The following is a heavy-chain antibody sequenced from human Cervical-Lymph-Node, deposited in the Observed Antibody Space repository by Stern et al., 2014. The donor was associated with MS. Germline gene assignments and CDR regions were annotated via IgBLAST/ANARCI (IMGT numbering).Heavy chain of an antibody. CDR3: ARAYDYGDPRDAFHV. V-gene: IGHV4-61*02. Sequence: QLHLQESGPGLVKSSQTLSLTCTVSGGSIGSPGYYWSLIRQPAGKGLGWIGHINSSGSTKYHPSLKSRVTFSVDTPKNHFSLRLSSVTAADTAIYYCARAYDYGDPRDAFHVWGPGTLVTVSS. D-gene: IGHD4-17*01. CDR1: GGSIGSPGYY. J-gene: IGHJ3*01. CDR2: INSSGST.